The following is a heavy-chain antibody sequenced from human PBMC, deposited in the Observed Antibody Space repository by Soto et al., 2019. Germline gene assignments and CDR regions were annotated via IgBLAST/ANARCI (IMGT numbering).Heavy chain of an antibody. CDR2: VSYTGSA. V-gene: IGHV4-59*11. J-gene: IGHJ5*02. Sequence: SETLSLTCTVSGGSISSHFWSWFRQPPGKGLEWIGYVSYTGSANYNPSLRSRVTISLDTSRSQFSLNLSSVTAADTAVYYCARFYWSGYNWFGPWGQGTLGTVSS. CDR1: GGSISSHF. CDR3: ARFYWSGYNWFGP. D-gene: IGHD3-3*01.